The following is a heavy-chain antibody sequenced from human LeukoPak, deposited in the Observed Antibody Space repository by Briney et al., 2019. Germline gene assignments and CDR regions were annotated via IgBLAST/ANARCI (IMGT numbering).Heavy chain of an antibody. D-gene: IGHD3-9*01. Sequence: ASVKVSCKASGYTFTSYYMHWVRQAPGLGLEWMGIINPSGGSTSYAQKFQGRVTMTRDMSTSTVYMELSSLRSEDTAVYYCARDNHDILTGYFPFDYWGQGTLVTVSS. CDR3: ARDNHDILTGYFPFDY. CDR1: GYTFTSYY. J-gene: IGHJ4*02. V-gene: IGHV1-46*01. CDR2: INPSGGST.